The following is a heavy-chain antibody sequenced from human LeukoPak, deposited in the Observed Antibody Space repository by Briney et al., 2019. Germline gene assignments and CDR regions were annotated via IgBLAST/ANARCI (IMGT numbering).Heavy chain of an antibody. V-gene: IGHV1-69*13. D-gene: IGHD1-26*01. J-gene: IGHJ4*02. CDR2: IIPIFGTA. CDR3: ARDLGAVGATFFDY. Sequence: SVKVSCKASGGTFSSYAISWVRQAPGQGLEWMGGIIPIFGTANYAQKFQGRVTITADESTSTAYMELRSLRSDDTAVYYCARDLGAVGATFFDYWGQGTLVTASS. CDR1: GGTFSSYA.